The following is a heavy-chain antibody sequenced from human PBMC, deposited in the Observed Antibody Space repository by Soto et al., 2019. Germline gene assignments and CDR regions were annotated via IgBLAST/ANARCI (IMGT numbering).Heavy chain of an antibody. CDR1: GFTFSSYC. V-gene: IGHV3-48*01. CDR2: ISSTSSTI. D-gene: IGHD3-3*01. CDR3: VRGYYDFWSAVVQH. Sequence: PGGSLRLSCAASGFTFSSYCMNWVRQAPGKGLEWISYISSTSSTIHYADSVKGRFTISRDNAKNSLYLQMNSLRAEDTAVYYCVRGYYDFWSAVVQHWGQGT. J-gene: IGHJ1*01.